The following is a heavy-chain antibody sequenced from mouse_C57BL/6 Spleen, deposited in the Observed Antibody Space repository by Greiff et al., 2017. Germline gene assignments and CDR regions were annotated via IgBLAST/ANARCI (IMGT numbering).Heavy chain of an antibody. Sequence: VQLQQSGAELAKPGASVKLSCKASGYTFTSYWMHWVKQRPGQGLEWIGYINPSSGYTKYNQKFKDQATLTADKSSSTAYMQLSSLTYEDSAVYYCASGGRYDYDWFAYWGQGTLVTVSA. CDR2: INPSSGYT. J-gene: IGHJ3*01. D-gene: IGHD2-4*01. CDR1: GYTFTSYW. V-gene: IGHV1-7*01. CDR3: ASGGRYDYDWFAY.